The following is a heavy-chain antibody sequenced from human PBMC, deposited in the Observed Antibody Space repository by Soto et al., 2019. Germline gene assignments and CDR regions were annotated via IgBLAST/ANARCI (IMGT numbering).Heavy chain of an antibody. CDR1: GGSVSSGDYY. CDR3: ARIPVDTYMINWFDP. V-gene: IGHV4-61*08. CDR2: IYHSGST. Sequence: PSETLSLTCTVSGGSVSSGDYYWSWIRQPPGKGLEWIGHIYHSGSTNYNPSLKSRVSISLDTSKNQFSLRLTSVTAADTAVYYCARIPVDTYMINWFDPWGQGTLVTVSS. J-gene: IGHJ5*02. D-gene: IGHD5-18*01.